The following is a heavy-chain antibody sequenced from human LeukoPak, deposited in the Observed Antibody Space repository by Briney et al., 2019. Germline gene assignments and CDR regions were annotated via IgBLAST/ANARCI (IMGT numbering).Heavy chain of an antibody. D-gene: IGHD6-19*01. V-gene: IGHV7-4-1*02. J-gene: IGHJ4*02. CDR1: GYTFTSYD. CDR3: ARDSDIAVAGLDY. CDR2: INTNTGNP. Sequence: ASVKVSCKASGYTFTSYDINWVRQAPGQGLEWMGWINTNTGNPTYAQGFTGRFVFSLDTSVSTAYLQISSLKAEGTAVYYCARDSDIAVAGLDYWGQGTLVTVSS.